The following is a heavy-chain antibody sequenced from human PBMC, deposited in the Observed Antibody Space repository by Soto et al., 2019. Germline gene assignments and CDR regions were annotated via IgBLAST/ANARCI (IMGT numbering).Heavy chain of an antibody. CDR2: INSDGSST. Sequence: EVQLVESGGGLVQPGGSLRLSCAASGFTFSSYWMHWVRQAPGKGLVWVSRINSDGSSTSYADSVKGRFTISRDNAKNTLYLQMNSLRGEDTAVYYCARGLAYYDFWSGYSNNWFDPWGQGTLVTVSS. CDR3: ARGLAYYDFWSGYSNNWFDP. J-gene: IGHJ5*02. D-gene: IGHD3-3*01. CDR1: GFTFSSYW. V-gene: IGHV3-74*01.